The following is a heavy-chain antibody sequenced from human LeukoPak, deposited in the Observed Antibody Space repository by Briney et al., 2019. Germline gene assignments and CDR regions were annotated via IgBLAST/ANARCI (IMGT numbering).Heavy chain of an antibody. J-gene: IGHJ3*02. Sequence: PPETLSLTCTVSGGSISSYYWSWIRQPPGKGLEWIGYIYYSGSTNYNPSLKSRVTISVDTSKNQFSLKLSSVTAADTAVYYCALSRVAGAFDIWGQGTMVTVSS. D-gene: IGHD2-15*01. CDR1: GGSISSYY. V-gene: IGHV4-59*01. CDR2: IYYSGST. CDR3: ALSRVAGAFDI.